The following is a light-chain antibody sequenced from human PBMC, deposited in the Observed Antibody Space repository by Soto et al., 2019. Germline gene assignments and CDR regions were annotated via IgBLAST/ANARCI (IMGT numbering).Light chain of an antibody. CDR3: QSFDSSLRGWV. Sequence: QSVLAQPPSVSGAPGQRVTISCTGSTSNIGARYDVHWYQQLPGTAPKLVIYGNNNRPSGVPERFSGSKSGTSASLAITGLQAEDEADYFCQSFDSSLRGWVFGGGTKVTVL. CDR1: TSNIGARYD. J-gene: IGLJ3*02. CDR2: GNN. V-gene: IGLV1-40*01.